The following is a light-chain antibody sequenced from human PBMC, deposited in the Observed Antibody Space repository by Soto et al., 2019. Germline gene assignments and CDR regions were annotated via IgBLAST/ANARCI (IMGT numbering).Light chain of an antibody. V-gene: IGKV3-20*01. Sequence: DIVLTQSPGTLSLSPGEAATLSCRASQSISNNYLAWYQRQPGQAPRLVIHGASSRATDIPDRFSGSGSGTDFTLTISRLEPEDFAVYYCQQYVTSPYTFSQGTKLEI. CDR3: QQYVTSPYT. J-gene: IGKJ2*01. CDR2: GAS. CDR1: QSISNNY.